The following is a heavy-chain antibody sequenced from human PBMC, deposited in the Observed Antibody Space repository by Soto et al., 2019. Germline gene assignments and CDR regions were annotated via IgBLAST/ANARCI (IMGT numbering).Heavy chain of an antibody. Sequence: QVQLVQSGAEVKKPGASVKVSCKASGYTFTSYDINWVRQATGQGLEWMGWMNPNSGNTGYAQKFXXXVTMTRNTFIXXAXMXXSSLRSEDTAVYYCAREATYGFRSSYYYYYYGMDVWGQGTTVTVSS. V-gene: IGHV1-8*01. CDR1: GYTFTSYD. CDR3: AREATYGFRSSYYYYYYGMDV. CDR2: MNPNSGNT. D-gene: IGHD3-10*01. J-gene: IGHJ6*02.